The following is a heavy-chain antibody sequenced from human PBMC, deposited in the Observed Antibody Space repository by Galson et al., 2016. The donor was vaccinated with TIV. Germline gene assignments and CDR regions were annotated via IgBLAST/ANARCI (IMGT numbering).Heavy chain of an antibody. V-gene: IGHV3-7*04. CDR3: AGGGGWLITS. CDR1: GLTFNTYW. D-gene: IGHD6-19*01. Sequence: SLRLSCAASGLTFNTYWMNWVRQAPGKGLQWVANIKQDGIQTNYLDSVKGRFTISRDNAKNSVYLQMNSLRADDTAVYYCAGGGGWLITSWGQGTLVAVSS. CDR2: IKQDGIQT. J-gene: IGHJ5*02.